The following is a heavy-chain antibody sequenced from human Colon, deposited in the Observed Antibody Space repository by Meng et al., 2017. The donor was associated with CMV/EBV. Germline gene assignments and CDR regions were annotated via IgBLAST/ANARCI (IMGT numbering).Heavy chain of an antibody. V-gene: IGHV1-2*02. Sequence: QVELVPAGTEVKKPGASVKVSCKTSGYTFTANHLHWVRQAPGQGLEWMGWIYPQDGGTYFAQKFQDRVTLTRDTSITTAYMELSGLTSDDTAIYYCVRESWYFDFWGEGTLVTASS. CDR2: IYPQDGGT. CDR3: VRESWYFDF. J-gene: IGHJ4*02. CDR1: GYTFTANH. D-gene: IGHD6-13*01.